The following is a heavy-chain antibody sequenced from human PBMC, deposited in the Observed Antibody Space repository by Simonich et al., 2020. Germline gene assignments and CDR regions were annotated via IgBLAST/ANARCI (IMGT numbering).Heavy chain of an antibody. CDR1: GYTFTGYY. J-gene: IGHJ3*02. D-gene: IGHD2-2*01. Sequence: QVQLVQSGAEVKKPGASVKVSCQASGYTFTGYYMHWVRQAPGQGLEWMGWSNPKRGGTNDEQKLQGRVTMTRDTSISTAYMELSRLRSDDTAVYYCARDPVVPAAIRNAFDIWGQGTMVTVSS. CDR2: SNPKRGGT. V-gene: IGHV1-2*02. CDR3: ARDPVVPAAIRNAFDI.